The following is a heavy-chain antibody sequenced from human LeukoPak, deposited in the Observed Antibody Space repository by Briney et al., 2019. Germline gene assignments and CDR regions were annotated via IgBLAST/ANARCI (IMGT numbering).Heavy chain of an antibody. CDR1: GYTFTRYG. D-gene: IGHD2-2*02. V-gene: IGHV1-18*01. CDR2: ISAYNGDT. CDR3: ATTYCGSTSCYMGGSQNFDY. J-gene: IGHJ4*02. Sequence: ASVKVSCKASGYTFTRYGINWVRQVPGRGLEWMGWISAYNGDTHYAQKLQGRVTMTTDTSTSTAYMELRSLRSDDTAVYYCATTYCGSTSCYMGGSQNFDYWGQGTLVTVSS.